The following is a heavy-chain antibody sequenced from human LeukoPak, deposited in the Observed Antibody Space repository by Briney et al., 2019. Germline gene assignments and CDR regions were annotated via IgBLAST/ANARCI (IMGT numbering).Heavy chain of an antibody. CDR3: ARASVSSSWYLDDY. Sequence: GASVKVSCKASGYTFTSYGISWVRQAPGQGLEWMGWISAYNGNTNYAQKLQGRVTMTTDTSTSTAYMELRSLRSDDTAVYCCARASVSSSWYLDDYWGQGTLVTVSS. V-gene: IGHV1-18*01. CDR1: GYTFTSYG. J-gene: IGHJ4*02. CDR2: ISAYNGNT. D-gene: IGHD6-13*01.